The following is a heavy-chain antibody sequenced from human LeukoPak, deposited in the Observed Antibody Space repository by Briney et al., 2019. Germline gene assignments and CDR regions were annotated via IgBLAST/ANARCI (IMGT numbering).Heavy chain of an antibody. CDR2: MRRGSDVK. Sequence: GGSLRLSCATYGFTFTSYSMNWVRQAPGKGLQRISYMRRGSDVKTYADSVKGRFTISRDNDKNSLYLQMNSLTAEDTAIYYCARDVGGSRAFDVWGQWTMVTVSS. V-gene: IGHV3-48*04. J-gene: IGHJ3*01. CDR1: GFTFTSYS. D-gene: IGHD6-13*01. CDR3: ARDVGGSRAFDV.